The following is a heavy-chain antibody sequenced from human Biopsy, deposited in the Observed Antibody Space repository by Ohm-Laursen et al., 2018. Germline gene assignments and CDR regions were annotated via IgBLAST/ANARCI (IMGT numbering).Heavy chain of an antibody. D-gene: IGHD3-16*01. Sequence: GTLSLTWAVSGYSISTGYYWGWIRQPPGKGLEWIGSIFHTGTTYYNPSLKSRVTISVDTSKNQFSLKLISVTAADTAMYYCVRGRSPATYWGQGALVIVSS. CDR1: GYSISTGYY. CDR2: IFHTGTT. CDR3: VRGRSPATY. V-gene: IGHV4-38-2*01. J-gene: IGHJ4*02.